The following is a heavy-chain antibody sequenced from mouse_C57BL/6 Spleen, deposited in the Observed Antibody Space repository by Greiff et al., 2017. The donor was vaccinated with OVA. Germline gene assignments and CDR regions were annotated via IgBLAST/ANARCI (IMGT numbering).Heavy chain of an antibody. CDR2: IRSKSSNYAT. CDR3: VRGGSNYEDYYAMDY. J-gene: IGHJ4*01. CDR1: GFTFNPNT. D-gene: IGHD2-5*01. V-gene: IGHV10-3*01. Sequence: EVQLQESGGGLVQPKGSLKLSCAASGFTFNPNTTHWVRQAPGKGLEWVARIRSKSSNYATYYADSVKDRFTISRDDSQSMLYLQMNNLKTEDTAMYYCVRGGSNYEDYYAMDYWGQGTSVTVSS.